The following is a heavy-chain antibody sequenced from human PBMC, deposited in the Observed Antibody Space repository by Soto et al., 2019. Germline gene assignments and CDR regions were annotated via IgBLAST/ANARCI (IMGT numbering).Heavy chain of an antibody. D-gene: IGHD3-10*01. CDR2: ISAYNGNT. V-gene: IGHV1-18*01. CDR1: GYTFTSYG. CDR3: ARDPPRYGSGSYSYYYYYGMDV. J-gene: IGHJ6*02. Sequence: QVQLVQSGAEVKKPGASVKVSCKASGYTFTSYGISWVRQAPGQGLEWMGWISAYNGNTNYAQKLQGRVTMTTDTSTSTAYMELRSLRSDDTAVYYCARDPPRYGSGSYSYYYYYGMDVWGQGTTVTVSS.